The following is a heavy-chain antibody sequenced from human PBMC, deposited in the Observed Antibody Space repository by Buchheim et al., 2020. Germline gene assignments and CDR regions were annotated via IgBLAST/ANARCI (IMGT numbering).Heavy chain of an antibody. CDR3: ARGHYDYVWGSYRYNYFDY. CDR2: INHSGST. Sequence: QVQLQESGPGLVKPSETLSLTCAVYGGSFSGYYWSWIRQPPGKGLEWIGEINHSGSTNYNPSLKSRVTISVDTSKNQFSLKLSSVTAADTAVYYCARGHYDYVWGSYRYNYFDYWGQGTL. V-gene: IGHV4-34*01. CDR1: GGSFSGYY. J-gene: IGHJ4*02. D-gene: IGHD3-16*02.